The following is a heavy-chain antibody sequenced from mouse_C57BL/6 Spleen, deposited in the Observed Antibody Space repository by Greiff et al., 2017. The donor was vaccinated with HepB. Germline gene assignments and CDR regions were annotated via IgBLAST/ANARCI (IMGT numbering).Heavy chain of an antibody. CDR2: ISSGGDYI. V-gene: IGHV5-9-1*02. J-gene: IGHJ3*01. D-gene: IGHD2-3*01. CDR3: TRDGVYDGYYAWFAY. CDR1: GFTFSSYA. Sequence: EVQRVESGEGLVKPGGSLKLSCAASGFTFSSYAMSWVRQTPEKRLEWVAYISSGGDYIYYADTVKGRFTISRDNARNTLYLQMSSLKSEDTAMYYCTRDGVYDGYYAWFAYWGQGTLVTVSA.